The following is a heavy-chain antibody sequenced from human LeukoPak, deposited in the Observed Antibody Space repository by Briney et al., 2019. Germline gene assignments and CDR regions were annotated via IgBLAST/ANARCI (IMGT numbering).Heavy chain of an antibody. V-gene: IGHV4-4*07. CDR2: IYTSGST. J-gene: IGHJ2*01. Sequence: SETLSLTCTVSSDSISNYQWNWIRQPAGKGLEWLGRIYTSGSTNYNPSLRSRVTISVDTSKNQFSLKLNSVTAADTAVYYCARGSVVTLTGGRYFDLWGRGTLVTVSS. D-gene: IGHD4-23*01. CDR3: ARGSVVTLTGGRYFDL. CDR1: SDSISNYQ.